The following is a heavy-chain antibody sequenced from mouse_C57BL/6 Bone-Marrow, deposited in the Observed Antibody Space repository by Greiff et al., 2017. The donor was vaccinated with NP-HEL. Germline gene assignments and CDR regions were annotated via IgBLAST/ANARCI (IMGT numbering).Heavy chain of an antibody. Sequence: QVQLKESGAELVRPGTSVKVSCKASGYAFTNYLIEWVKQRPGQGLEWIGVINPGSGGTNYNEKFKGKATLTADKSSSTAYMQLSSLTSEDSAVYFCARSGLFYAMDYWGQGTSVTVSS. CDR3: ARSGLFYAMDY. V-gene: IGHV1-54*01. CDR1: GYAFTNYL. D-gene: IGHD3-2*02. J-gene: IGHJ4*01. CDR2: INPGSGGT.